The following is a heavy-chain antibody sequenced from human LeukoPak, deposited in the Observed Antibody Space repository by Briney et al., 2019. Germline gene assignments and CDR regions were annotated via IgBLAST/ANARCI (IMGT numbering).Heavy chain of an antibody. Sequence: SETLSLTCTVSGGSISSGSHYWGWIRQPPGKGLEWIGTIYHGGSTYYNPSLKSRVTISVDTSKNQFSLKLSSVTAADTAVYYCARVNRVGARITAYYFDYWGQGTLVTVSS. D-gene: IGHD1-26*01. CDR3: ARVNRVGARITAYYFDY. J-gene: IGHJ4*02. CDR2: IYHGGST. V-gene: IGHV4-39*07. CDR1: GGSISSGSHY.